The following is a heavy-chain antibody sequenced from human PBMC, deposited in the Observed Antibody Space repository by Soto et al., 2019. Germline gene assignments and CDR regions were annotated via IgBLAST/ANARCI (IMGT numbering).Heavy chain of an antibody. CDR2: IYPGDSDT. D-gene: IGHD2-15*01. V-gene: IGHV5-51*01. J-gene: IGHJ6*02. CDR1: GYSFTSYW. Sequence: PGESLKISCKGSGYSFTSYWIGWVRQMPGKGLEWMGIIYPGDSDTRYSPSFQGQVTISADKSISTAYLQWSSLKASDTAMYYCAILRFYCSGGSCLSGMDVWGQGTTVTVSS. CDR3: AILRFYCSGGSCLSGMDV.